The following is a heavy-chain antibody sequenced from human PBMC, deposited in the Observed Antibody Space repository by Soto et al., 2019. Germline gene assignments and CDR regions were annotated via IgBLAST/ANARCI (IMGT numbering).Heavy chain of an antibody. V-gene: IGHV3-48*01. CDR1: GFKFSSYG. Sequence: VQLVNSGGGLVQPGGSLRLSCAASGFKFSSYGMNWVRQAPGKGLEWVSYISSGSDTTNYADSVKGRFTISRDNAKNSLYLQMNSLRAEDTAVYYSARKPDYDSSGYLDAFDIWGQGTMVTVSS. D-gene: IGHD3-22*01. CDR3: ARKPDYDSSGYLDAFDI. J-gene: IGHJ3*02. CDR2: ISSGSDTT.